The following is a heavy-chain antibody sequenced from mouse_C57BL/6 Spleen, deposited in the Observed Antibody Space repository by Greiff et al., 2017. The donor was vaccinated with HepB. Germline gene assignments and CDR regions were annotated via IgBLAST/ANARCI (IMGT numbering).Heavy chain of an antibody. CDR3: ARPGSVVAPRDY. CDR1: GYTFTDYY. D-gene: IGHD1-1*01. J-gene: IGHJ2*01. CDR2: INPNNGGT. V-gene: IGHV1-26*01. Sequence: EVQLQQSGPELVKPGASVKISCKASGYTFTDYYMNWVKQSHGKSLEWIGDINPNNGGTSYNQKFKGKATLTVDKSSSTAYMELRSLTSEDSAVYYCARPGSVVAPRDYWGQGTTLTVSS.